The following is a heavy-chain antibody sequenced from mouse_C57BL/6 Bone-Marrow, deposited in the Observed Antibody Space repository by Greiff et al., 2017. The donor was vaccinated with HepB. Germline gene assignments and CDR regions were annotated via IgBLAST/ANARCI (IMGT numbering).Heavy chain of an antibody. CDR2: IDPSDSYT. V-gene: IGHV1-69*01. Sequence: LQQPGAELVMPGASVKLSCKASGYTFTSYWMHWVKQRPGQGLEWIGEIDPSDSYTNYNQKFKGKSTLTVDKSSSTAYMQLSSLTSEDSAVYYCARRTAQATGAMDYWGQGTSVTVSS. J-gene: IGHJ4*01. CDR3: ARRTAQATGAMDY. CDR1: GYTFTSYW. D-gene: IGHD3-2*02.